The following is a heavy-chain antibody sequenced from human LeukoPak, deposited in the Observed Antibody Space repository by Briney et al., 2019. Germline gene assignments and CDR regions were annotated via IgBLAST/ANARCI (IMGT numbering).Heavy chain of an antibody. CDR1: GGSISTYY. J-gene: IGHJ5*02. V-gene: IGHV4-59*01. CDR2: IYYSGST. CDR3: ARDRWFDP. Sequence: SETLSLTCTVSGGSISTYYWSWIRQPPGKGLEWIGYIYYSGSTNYNPSFKSRVTISVDMSKNQFSLKLSSVTAADTAVYYCARDRWFDPWGQGTLVTVSS.